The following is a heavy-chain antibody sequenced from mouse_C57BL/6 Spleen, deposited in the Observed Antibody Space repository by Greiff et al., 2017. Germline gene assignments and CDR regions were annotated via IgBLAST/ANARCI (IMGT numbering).Heavy chain of an antibody. CDR3: ARSAYYSNYVFDY. V-gene: IGHV1-39*01. J-gene: IGHJ2*01. CDR2: INPNYGTT. Sequence: EVQRVESGAELMKPGASVKLSCKATGYTFTDYNMNWVKQSNGKSLEWIGVINPNYGTTSYNQKFKGKATLTVDQSSSTAYMQLNSLTSEDSAVYYCARSAYYSNYVFDYWGQGTTLTVSS. CDR1: GYTFTDYN. D-gene: IGHD2-5*01.